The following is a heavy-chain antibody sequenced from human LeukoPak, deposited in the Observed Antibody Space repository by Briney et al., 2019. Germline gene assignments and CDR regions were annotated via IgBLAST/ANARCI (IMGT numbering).Heavy chain of an antibody. Sequence: PGGSLRLSCAASGFTFDDYAMHWVRQAPGKGLEWVSGISWNSGSIGYADSVKGRFTISRDNAKNSLYLQMNSLRAEDTALYYCAKGYYGSGSFRYYYYGMDVWGQGTTVTVSS. CDR1: GFTFDDYA. CDR3: AKGYYGSGSFRYYYYGMDV. D-gene: IGHD3-10*01. CDR2: ISWNSGSI. J-gene: IGHJ6*02. V-gene: IGHV3-9*01.